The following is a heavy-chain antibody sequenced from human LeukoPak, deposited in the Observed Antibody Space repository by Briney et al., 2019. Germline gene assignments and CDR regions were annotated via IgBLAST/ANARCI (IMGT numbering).Heavy chain of an antibody. J-gene: IGHJ3*02. CDR1: GASIRSGDYY. CDR2: IYDSGST. Sequence: SETLSLTCAVSGASIRSGDYYWSWIRQPPGKGLEWIGYIYDSGSTYYNPSLKSRITISVDTSENRFSLKLSSVTATDTAVYYCARDCSGGSCYGAFDIWGQGTMVTVSS. V-gene: IGHV4-30-4*01. D-gene: IGHD2-15*01. CDR3: ARDCSGGSCYGAFDI.